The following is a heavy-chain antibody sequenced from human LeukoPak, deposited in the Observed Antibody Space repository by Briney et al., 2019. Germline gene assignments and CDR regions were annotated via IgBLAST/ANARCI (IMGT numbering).Heavy chain of an antibody. D-gene: IGHD4-23*01. Sequence: GGSLRLSCAASGFTFSNAWMSWVRQAPGKGLEWVGRIKSKTDGGTTDYAAPVKGRFTISSDDSKSTLYLQMNSLKTEDTAVYYCTTDETVVTPFDYWGQGTLVTVSS. V-gene: IGHV3-15*01. CDR1: GFTFSNAW. CDR2: IKSKTDGGTT. CDR3: TTDETVVTPFDY. J-gene: IGHJ4*02.